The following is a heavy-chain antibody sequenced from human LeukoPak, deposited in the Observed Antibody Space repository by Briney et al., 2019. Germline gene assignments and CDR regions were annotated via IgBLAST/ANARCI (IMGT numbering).Heavy chain of an antibody. CDR1: GGSIDNYY. V-gene: IGHV4-59*01. J-gene: IGHJ4*02. CDR2: ILYSGTT. Sequence: SETLSLTCTVSGGSIDNYYWSWIRQPPGEGLEWTGHILYSGTTSYTPSLKSRVTISLDTSKKQFSLKVTSVTAADTAVYYCARDLELGYWGQGILVTVSS. D-gene: IGHD6-13*01. CDR3: ARDLELGY.